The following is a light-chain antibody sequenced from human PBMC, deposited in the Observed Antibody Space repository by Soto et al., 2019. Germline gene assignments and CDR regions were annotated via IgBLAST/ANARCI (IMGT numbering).Light chain of an antibody. Sequence: EIVLTQSPATLSLSPGERATLSCRASQNVANYLDWYQQKPGQAPRLLIYESSDRATGIAARFSGSGSGTEFTLTISSLQSEDFAVYYCQQYNNWPWTFGQGTKVDIK. CDR2: ESS. CDR3: QQYNNWPWT. J-gene: IGKJ1*01. V-gene: IGKV3D-15*01. CDR1: QNVANY.